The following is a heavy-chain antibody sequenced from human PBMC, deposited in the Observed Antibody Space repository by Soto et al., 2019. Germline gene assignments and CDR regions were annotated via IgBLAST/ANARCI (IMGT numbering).Heavy chain of an antibody. V-gene: IGHV4-59*01. CDR2: IYYSGST. D-gene: IGHD3-22*01. J-gene: IGHJ6*02. Sequence: PSDTLSLACTVSGVSISSYYWSWIRQPPGKGLEWIGYIYYSGSTNYNPSLKRRVTISVDTSKNQFSLKLSSVTAADAAVYYWARVSNGVEHITMIVVDPQGGMDCCRRGTTGT. CDR1: GVSISSYY. CDR3: ARVSNGVEHITMIVVDPQGGMDC.